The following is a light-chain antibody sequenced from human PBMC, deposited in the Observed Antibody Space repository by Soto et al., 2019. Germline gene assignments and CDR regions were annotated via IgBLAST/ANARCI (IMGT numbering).Light chain of an antibody. V-gene: IGKV2-28*01. J-gene: IGKJ1*01. CDR1: QSHLYRTGNHY. CDR3: MQALQTPRT. Sequence: DLVMTQSPLSRSVAPGKPASISCKSSQSHLYRTGNHYLDGYLPEPGQTPQLLISLASNRASGVPDRFSGSGSGTDFTLRISRVEAEDVGISCCMQALQTPRTFGQGTKVDIK. CDR2: LAS.